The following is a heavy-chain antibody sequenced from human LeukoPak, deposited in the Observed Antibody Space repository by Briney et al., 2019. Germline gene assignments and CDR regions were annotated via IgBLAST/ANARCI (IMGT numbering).Heavy chain of an antibody. V-gene: IGHV4-4*07. CDR3: AREVSGSHEDDY. CDR1: GGSFSGYY. CDR2: IYTSGST. D-gene: IGHD3-10*01. J-gene: IGHJ4*02. Sequence: SETLSLTCAVYGGSFSGYYWSWIRQPAGKGLEWIGRIYTSGSTNYNPSLKSRVTMSVDTSKNQFSLKLSSVTAADTAVYYCAREVSGSHEDDYWGQGTLVTVSS.